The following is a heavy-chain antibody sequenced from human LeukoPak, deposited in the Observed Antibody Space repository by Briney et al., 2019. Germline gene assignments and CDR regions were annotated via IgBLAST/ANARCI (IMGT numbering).Heavy chain of an antibody. D-gene: IGHD2-15*01. V-gene: IGHV3-23*01. CDR1: GFTFSSYG. Sequence: GGSLRLSCAASGFTFSSYGMSWVRQAPGKGLEWVSAISGSGGSTHYSDSVKGRFTISRDNSKNTLYLQMNSLRAEDTAVYYCARYWGSIDYWGQGTLVTVSS. J-gene: IGHJ4*02. CDR3: ARYWGSIDY. CDR2: ISGSGGST.